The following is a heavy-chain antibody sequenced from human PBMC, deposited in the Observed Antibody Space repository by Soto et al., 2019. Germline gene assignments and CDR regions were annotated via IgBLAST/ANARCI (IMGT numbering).Heavy chain of an antibody. D-gene: IGHD6-13*01. J-gene: IGHJ6*02. V-gene: IGHV3-33*01. Sequence: ESGGGVVQPGRSLRLSCAASGFSFSTYGMHWVRQAPGKGLEWVAVIWHDGSKTYYADSVKGRLIISRDNSKNTLYVQINSLRAEDRGVYVCARGSIVAAESGLDVWGQGTTVTVS. CDR3: ARGSIVAAESGLDV. CDR2: IWHDGSKT. CDR1: GFSFSTYG.